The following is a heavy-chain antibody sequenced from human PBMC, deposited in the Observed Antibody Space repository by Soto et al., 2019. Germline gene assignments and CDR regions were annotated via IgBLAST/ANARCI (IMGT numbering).Heavy chain of an antibody. CDR1: GGAFSSHS. V-gene: IGHV1-69*13. D-gene: IGHD4-17*01. J-gene: IGHJ4*02. Sequence: GASVKVSCKASGGAFSSHSISWVRQAPGQGLEWMGGIIPIFGTANYAQKFQGRVTITADESTSTAYMELSSLRSEDTAVYYCARGLSATVVTPGPFWGQGTLVTVSS. CDR3: ARGLSATVVTPGPF. CDR2: IIPIFGTA.